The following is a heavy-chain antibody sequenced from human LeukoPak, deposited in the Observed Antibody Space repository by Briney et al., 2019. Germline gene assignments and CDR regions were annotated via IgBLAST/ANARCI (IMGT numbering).Heavy chain of an antibody. Sequence: ASVKVSCKASGYTFTGYYMHWVRQAPGQGLEWMGWINPNSGGTNYAQKFQGRVTMTRDTSISTAYMELSRLRSDDTAVYYCARDLVGFGELVDYWGQGTLVTVSS. CDR1: GYTFTGYY. D-gene: IGHD3-10*01. V-gene: IGHV1-2*02. J-gene: IGHJ4*02. CDR3: ARDLVGFGELVDY. CDR2: INPNSGGT.